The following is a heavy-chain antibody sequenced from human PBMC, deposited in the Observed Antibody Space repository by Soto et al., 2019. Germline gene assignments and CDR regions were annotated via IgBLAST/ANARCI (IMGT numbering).Heavy chain of an antibody. Sequence: GGSLRLSCAASGFTVSSNYMSWVRQAPGKGLEWVSLIHSGATTYYADSVKGRFTISRDNSKNTMYLQMNSLRAEDTAVYYCARESSDYTDYWGQGTLVTVSS. CDR2: IHSGATT. J-gene: IGHJ4*02. CDR1: GFTVSSNY. CDR3: ARESSDYTDY. D-gene: IGHD6-19*01. V-gene: IGHV3-53*01.